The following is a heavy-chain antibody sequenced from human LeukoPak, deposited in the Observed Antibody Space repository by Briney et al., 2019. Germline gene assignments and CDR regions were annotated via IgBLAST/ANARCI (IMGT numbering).Heavy chain of an antibody. CDR2: IRYDGSNK. Sequence: PGGSLRLSCAASGFTFSSYGMHWVRQAPGKGLEWVAFIRYDGSNKYYADSVKGRFTISRDNSKNTLYLQMNSLRAEDTAVYYCAKDVYRSSTSCSSTDGQFDYWGQGTLVTVSS. D-gene: IGHD2-2*01. V-gene: IGHV3-30*02. J-gene: IGHJ4*02. CDR3: AKDVYRSSTSCSSTDGQFDY. CDR1: GFTFSSYG.